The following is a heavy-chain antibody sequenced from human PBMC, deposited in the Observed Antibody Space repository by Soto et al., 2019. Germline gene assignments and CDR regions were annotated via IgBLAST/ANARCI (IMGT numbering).Heavy chain of an antibody. D-gene: IGHD7-27*01. V-gene: IGHV4-61*01. J-gene: IGHJ4*02. CDR2: IPNNGSP. CDR3: ARIGWGGDS. Sequence: SETLSLTCSVSGGSVRTGSYHWSWIRQPPGKGLEWIGFIPNNGSPDYNPSLKSRVVVSIDRSKNQFSLKVNSVTAADTAVYFCARIGWGGDSWGQGTLV. CDR1: GGSVRTGSYH.